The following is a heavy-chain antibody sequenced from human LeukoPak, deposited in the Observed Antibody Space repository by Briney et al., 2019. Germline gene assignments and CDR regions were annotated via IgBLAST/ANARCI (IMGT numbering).Heavy chain of an antibody. CDR2: IYTSGST. CDR3: ARERYYYDSSGYYRPDFDY. D-gene: IGHD3-22*01. V-gene: IGHV4-4*07. CDR1: GGSISSYY. J-gene: IGHJ4*02. Sequence: SETLSLTCTVSGGSISSYYWSLIRQPAGKGLEWIGRIYTSGSTNYNPSLKSRVTMSVDTSKNQFSLKLSSVTAADTAVYYCARERYYYDSSGYYRPDFDYWGQGTLVTVSS.